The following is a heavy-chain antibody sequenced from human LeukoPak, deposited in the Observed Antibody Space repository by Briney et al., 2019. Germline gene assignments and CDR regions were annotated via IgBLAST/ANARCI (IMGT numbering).Heavy chain of an antibody. CDR1: GFTFSNAW. Sequence: GGSLRLSCAASGFTFSNAWMSWVRQAPRKGLEWVGRIKSKTDGGTTDYAAPVKGRFTISRDDSKNTLYLQMNSLKTEDTAVYYCTTDRYSSSWYEGQLPDYFDYWGQGTLVTVSS. D-gene: IGHD6-13*01. J-gene: IGHJ4*02. CDR3: TTDRYSSSWYEGQLPDYFDY. V-gene: IGHV3-15*01. CDR2: IKSKTDGGTT.